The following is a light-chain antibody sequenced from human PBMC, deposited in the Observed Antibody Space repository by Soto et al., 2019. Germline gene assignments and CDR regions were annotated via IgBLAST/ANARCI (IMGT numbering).Light chain of an antibody. CDR1: HNVEKY. CDR3: QQRKYWPPLT. J-gene: IGKJ4*01. CDR2: DTS. V-gene: IGKV3-11*01. Sequence: EVVLTQSPATLSLSPGERAILSCRASHNVEKYLVWYQQKPGQAPRLLIYDTSNRATRIPAPFSGSGSETDFTLTISSLEPEDFAVYYCQQRKYWPPLTFGGGTKVELK.